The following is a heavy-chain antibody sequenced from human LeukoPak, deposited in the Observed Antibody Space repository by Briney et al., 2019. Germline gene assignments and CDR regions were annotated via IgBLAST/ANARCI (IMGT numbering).Heavy chain of an antibody. J-gene: IGHJ3*02. CDR2: ISGSGRST. D-gene: IGHD3-9*01. V-gene: IGHV3-23*01. CDR1: GFTFSSYA. CDR3: ARVRYFDWLSDAFDI. Sequence: GGSLRLSCAASGFTFSSYAMSWVRRAPGKGLEWVSTISGSGRSTYYADSVKGRFTISRDNSKNTLYLQMNSLRAEDTAVYYCARVRYFDWLSDAFDIWGQGTMVTVSS.